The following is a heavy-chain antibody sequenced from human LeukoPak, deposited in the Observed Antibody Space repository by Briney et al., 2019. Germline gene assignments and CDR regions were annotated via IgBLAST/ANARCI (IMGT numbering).Heavy chain of an antibody. CDR3: AREEHTAFGPTGGFDY. J-gene: IGHJ4*02. Sequence: GGSLRLSCAASGFTVSSNYMSWVRQAPGKGLEWVSVIYSGGSTYYADSVKGRFTISRDNSKNTLYLQMNSLRAEDTAVYYCAREEHTAFGPTGGFDYWGQGTLVTVSS. V-gene: IGHV3-53*01. CDR2: IYSGGST. D-gene: IGHD3-16*01. CDR1: GFTVSSNY.